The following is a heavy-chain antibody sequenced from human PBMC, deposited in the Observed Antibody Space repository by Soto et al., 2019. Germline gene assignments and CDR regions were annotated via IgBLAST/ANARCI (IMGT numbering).Heavy chain of an antibody. CDR3: ARVSKLRRYCGGDCYSTLSQDLDY. D-gene: IGHD2-21*02. V-gene: IGHV3-11*06. CDR1: GFTFSDYY. CDR2: ISSSSSYT. J-gene: IGHJ4*02. Sequence: GGSLRLSCAASGFTFSDYYMSWIRQAPGKGLEWVSYISSSSSYTNYADSVKGRFTISRDNAKNSLYLQMNSLRAEDTAVYYCARVSKLRRYCGGDCYSTLSQDLDYWGQGTLVTVSS.